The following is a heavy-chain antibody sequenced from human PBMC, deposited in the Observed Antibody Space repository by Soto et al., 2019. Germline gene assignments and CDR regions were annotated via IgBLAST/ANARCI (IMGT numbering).Heavy chain of an antibody. CDR1: GFTFSSYA. CDR3: ARENDYGGKGGYFDY. D-gene: IGHD4-17*01. CDR2: ISYDGSDK. J-gene: IGHJ4*02. V-gene: IGHV3-30-3*01. Sequence: QVQLVESGGGVVQPGRSLRLSCAASGFTFSSYAMHWVRQAPGKGLEWVAVISYDGSDKYYADSVKGRFTISRDNSKNTLYLQMNSLRAEDTAVYYCARENDYGGKGGYFDYWGQGTLVTVSS.